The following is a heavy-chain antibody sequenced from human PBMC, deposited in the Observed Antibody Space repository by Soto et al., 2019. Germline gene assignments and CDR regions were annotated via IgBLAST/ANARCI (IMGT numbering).Heavy chain of an antibody. CDR3: ARAHGSGSSDYYYGMDV. Sequence: PSETLSLTCTVSGGSISSYYWSWIRQPPGKGLEWIGYIYYSGSTNYNPSLKSRVTISVDTSKNQFSLKLSSVTAADTDVYYCARAHGSGSSDYYYGMDVWGQGSPVTV. J-gene: IGHJ6*02. V-gene: IGHV4-59*01. D-gene: IGHD3-10*01. CDR2: IYYSGST. CDR1: GGSISSYY.